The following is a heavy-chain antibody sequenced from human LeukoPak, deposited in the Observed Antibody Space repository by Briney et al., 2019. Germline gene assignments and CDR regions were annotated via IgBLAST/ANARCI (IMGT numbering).Heavy chain of an antibody. CDR1: GGSISTSSYY. CDR3: ARDVRLRHLYYYYYMDV. Sequence: PSETLSLTCTVSGGSISTSSYYWGWVRQPPGKGLEWIGNIFYSGSTYYSPSLKSRVTISLDTSRNQFSLKLNSVTAADTAVYYCARDVRLRHLYYYYYMDVWGKGTTVTVSS. J-gene: IGHJ6*03. V-gene: IGHV4-39*07. CDR2: IFYSGST. D-gene: IGHD4-17*01.